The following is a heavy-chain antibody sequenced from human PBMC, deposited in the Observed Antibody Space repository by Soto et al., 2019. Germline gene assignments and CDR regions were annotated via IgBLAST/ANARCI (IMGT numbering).Heavy chain of an antibody. V-gene: IGHV3-7*01. CDR2: LKQDGNEK. CDR1: GFTFSSYW. Sequence: GGSLRLSCAASGFTFSSYWMSWVRQAPGKGLEWLANLKQDGNEKYYLGSVMGRFTISGDSAKNSLFLIMDNLRVEDTAVHYCAAYNISRHAGLDIWGRGTMVTVSS. J-gene: IGHJ3*02. D-gene: IGHD2-21*01. CDR3: AAYNISRHAGLDI.